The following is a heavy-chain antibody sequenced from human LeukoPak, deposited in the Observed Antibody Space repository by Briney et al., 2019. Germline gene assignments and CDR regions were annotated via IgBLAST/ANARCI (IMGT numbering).Heavy chain of an antibody. CDR3: TTDTFGARDS. V-gene: IGHV3-74*01. Sequence: GGSLRLSCAASGYTFSRYWMHWVRQAPGKGLVWVSRINKDGSYTNYAESVKGRFNISSDNAKNTLYLQMNSLRAEDAAVYYCTTDTFGARDSWGQGTLVTVSS. CDR2: INKDGSYT. CDR1: GYTFSRYW. J-gene: IGHJ4*02. D-gene: IGHD3-10*01.